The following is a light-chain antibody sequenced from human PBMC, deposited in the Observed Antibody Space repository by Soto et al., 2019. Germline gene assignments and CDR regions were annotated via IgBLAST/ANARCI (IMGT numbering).Light chain of an antibody. V-gene: IGKV3-15*01. CDR3: PQYNNWPPVT. CDR2: GAS. J-gene: IGKJ2*01. Sequence: EIVMTQSPATLSVSPGERATLSCRASQSVSSNLAWYHQKPGQAPRRLIHGASARATGIPARFSGRGSGTEFTLTISSLQSEDFAVYYCPQYNNWPPVTFGQGTKLEIK. CDR1: QSVSSN.